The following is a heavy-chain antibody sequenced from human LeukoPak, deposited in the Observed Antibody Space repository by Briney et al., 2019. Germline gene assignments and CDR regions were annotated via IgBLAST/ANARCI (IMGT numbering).Heavy chain of an antibody. V-gene: IGHV3-21*04. J-gene: IGHJ4*02. CDR2: ISSTSAYI. D-gene: IGHD2-2*01. Sequence: GGSLRLSCAASGFTFSSYAMSWVRQAPGKGLEWVSSISSTSAYIYYADSVKGRFTISRDNAKNSLYLQMNSLRAEDTAVYYCAKVPVVPAASLPGGYWGQGTLVTVSS. CDR1: GFTFSSYA. CDR3: AKVPVVPAASLPGGY.